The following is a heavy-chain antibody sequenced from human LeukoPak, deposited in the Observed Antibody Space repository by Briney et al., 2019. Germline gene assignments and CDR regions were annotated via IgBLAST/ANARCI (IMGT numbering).Heavy chain of an antibody. D-gene: IGHD6-13*01. CDR3: ARVWQQQLVYWFDP. CDR2: ISAYNGNT. V-gene: IGHV1-18*01. J-gene: IGHJ5*02. Sequence: ASVKVSCKASGYTFTSYAIHWVRQAPGQRLEWMGWISAYNGNTNYAQKLQGRVTMTTDTSTSTAYMELRSLRSDDTAVYYCARVWQQQLVYWFDPWGQGTLVTVSS. CDR1: GYTFTSYA.